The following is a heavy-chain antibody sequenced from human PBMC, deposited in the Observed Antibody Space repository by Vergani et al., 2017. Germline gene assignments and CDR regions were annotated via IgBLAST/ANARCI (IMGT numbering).Heavy chain of an antibody. Sequence: QVQLQESGPGLVKPSQTLSLTCTVSGDSIRSGVYYWGWIRQHPGQGLEWIGYIYHTGTTYYNPSLRGRINISVDTSKNQFSLKLSSVTAADTAVYYCARHRGDYDRGGMDVWGQGTTVTVSS. J-gene: IGHJ6*02. CDR2: IYHTGTT. CDR1: GDSIRSGVYY. V-gene: IGHV4-30-4*08. D-gene: IGHD4-17*01. CDR3: ARHRGDYDRGGMDV.